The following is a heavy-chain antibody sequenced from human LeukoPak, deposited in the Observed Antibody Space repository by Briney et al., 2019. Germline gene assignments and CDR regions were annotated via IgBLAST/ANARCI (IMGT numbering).Heavy chain of an antibody. D-gene: IGHD3-10*01. V-gene: IGHV4-59*01. CDR3: ARQGIWFGELLRDDAFDI. CDR1: GGSISSYY. Sequence: PSETLSLTCTVSGGSISSYYWSWIRQPPGKGLEWIGYIYYSGSTNYNPSLKSRVTISVDTSKNQFSLKLSSVTAADTAVYYCARQGIWFGELLRDDAFDIWGQGTMVTVSS. J-gene: IGHJ3*02. CDR2: IYYSGST.